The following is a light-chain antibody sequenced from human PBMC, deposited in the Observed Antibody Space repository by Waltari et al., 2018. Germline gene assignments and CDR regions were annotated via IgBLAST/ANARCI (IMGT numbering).Light chain of an antibody. CDR2: DVS. Sequence: DILMTQSPSTLSASVGDRVTITCRASQSISGWLAWYQQQPGKAPKILISDVSSLESGVPSRFSGSGSGTKFTLTNSSLQPDDFATYYCQHYSSYLVTFGEGTKVEI. V-gene: IGKV1-5*01. CDR3: QHYSSYLVT. J-gene: IGKJ4*01. CDR1: QSISGW.